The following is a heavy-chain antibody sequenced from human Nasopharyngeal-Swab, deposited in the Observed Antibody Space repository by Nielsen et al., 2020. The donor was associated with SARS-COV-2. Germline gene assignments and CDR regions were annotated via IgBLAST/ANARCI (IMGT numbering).Heavy chain of an antibody. CDR3: ARIVCGAAAGPHSAGGEFDP. J-gene: IGHJ5*02. CDR1: GFSLSTSGMC. CDR2: IDWDDDK. Sequence: SGPTLVKPTQTLTLTCTFSGFSLSTSGMCVSWIRQPPGKALEWLALIDWDDDKYYSTSLKTRLTISKDTSKNQVVLTMTNMDPVDTATYYCARIVCGAAAGPHSAGGEFDPWGQGTLVTVSS. V-gene: IGHV2-70*01. D-gene: IGHD6-13*01.